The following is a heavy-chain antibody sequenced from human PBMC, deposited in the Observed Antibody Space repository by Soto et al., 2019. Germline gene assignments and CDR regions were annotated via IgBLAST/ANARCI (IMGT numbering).Heavy chain of an antibody. CDR1: GYTFTNYG. V-gene: IGHV1-18*01. CDR2: ISAYNGNT. D-gene: IGHD3-10*01. CDR3: ARGEYYGSGSYFGLYYYYGMDV. J-gene: IGHJ6*02. Sequence: ASVKVSCKASGYTFTNYGFSWVRQAPGQGLEWMGWISAYNGNTNYAQNLQGRVTMTADKSTSTAYMELSSLRSEDTAVYYCARGEYYGSGSYFGLYYYYGMDVWGQGTTVTVSS.